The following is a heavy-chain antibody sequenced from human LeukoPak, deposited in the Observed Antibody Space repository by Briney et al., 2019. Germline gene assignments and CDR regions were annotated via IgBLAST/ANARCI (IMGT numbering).Heavy chain of an antibody. J-gene: IGHJ4*02. CDR1: GGSVSSGSYY. D-gene: IGHD5-12*01. V-gene: IGHV4-61*01. CDR2: IYYSGST. Sequence: SETLSLTCTVSGGSVSSGSYYWSWIRQPPGKGLEWIGYIYYSGSTNYNPSLKSRVTISVDTSKNQFSLKLSSVTAADTAVYYCGGGYSGYTVDYWGQGTLVTVSS. CDR3: GGGYSGYTVDY.